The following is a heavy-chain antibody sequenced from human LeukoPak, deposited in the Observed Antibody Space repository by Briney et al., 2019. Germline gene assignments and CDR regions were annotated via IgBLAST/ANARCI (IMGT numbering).Heavy chain of an antibody. CDR3: ARGGRDYYGSGSKYYYYYMDV. CDR2: MNPNSGNT. CDR1: GYTFTIYD. D-gene: IGHD3-10*01. Sequence: GASVTVSCKASGYTFTIYDINWVRQATGQGLEWMGWMNPNSGNTGYAQKFQGRVTITRNTSISTAYMELSSLRSEDTAVYYCARGGRDYYGSGSKYYYYYMDVWGKGTTVTVSS. V-gene: IGHV1-8*03. J-gene: IGHJ6*03.